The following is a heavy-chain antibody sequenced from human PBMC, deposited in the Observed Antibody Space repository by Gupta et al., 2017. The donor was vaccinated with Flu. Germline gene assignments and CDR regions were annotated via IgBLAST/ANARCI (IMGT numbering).Heavy chain of an antibody. Sequence: QHLQESGPGLVKPSETLSLTCSVSSGSMSRSTYFWGWIRQPPGKGLEWIGNIYHNAGTYYNPSLRSRVTISVDPSKNQFSLNLTSVNAADTAMYDGARHFADYGGGWYFDYWGQGALVTVSS. V-gene: IGHV4-39*01. CDR3: ARHFADYGGGWYFDY. CDR1: SGSMSRSTYF. D-gene: IGHD3-10*01. CDR2: IYHNAGT. J-gene: IGHJ4*02.